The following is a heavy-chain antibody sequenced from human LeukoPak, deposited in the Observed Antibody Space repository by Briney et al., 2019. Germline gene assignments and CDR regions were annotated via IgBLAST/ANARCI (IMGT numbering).Heavy chain of an antibody. CDR3: ARGSIAVDYYYYYGMDV. J-gene: IGHJ6*02. Sequence: GGSLRLSCAASGFTFSSYSMNWVRQAPGKGLEWVSSISSSSYIYYADSVKGRFTISRDNAKNSLYLQMNSLRAEDTAVYYCARGSIAVDYYYYYGMDVWGQGTTVTVSS. CDR2: ISSSSYI. CDR1: GFTFSSYS. D-gene: IGHD6-19*01. V-gene: IGHV3-21*01.